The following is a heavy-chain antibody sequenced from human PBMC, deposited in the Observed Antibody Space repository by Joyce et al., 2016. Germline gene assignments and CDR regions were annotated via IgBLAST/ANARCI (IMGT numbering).Heavy chain of an antibody. D-gene: IGHD6-19*01. J-gene: IGHJ4*02. CDR1: GFSLSATAVG. CDR2: IYWDDDE. CDR3: AHGSGWLFDY. V-gene: IGHV2-5*02. Sequence: QITLKESGPTLVKPAQTLTLTFTFSGFSLSATAVGVGWIRQPPGKALEWLAFIYWDDDEQYSPSLRSRLTITKDTSKNQVVLIMTNMDPVDTATYYCAHGSGWLFDYWGQGTQVTVSS.